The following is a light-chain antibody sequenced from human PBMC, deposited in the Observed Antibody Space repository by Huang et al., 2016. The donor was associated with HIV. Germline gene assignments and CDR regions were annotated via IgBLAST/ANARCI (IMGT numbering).Light chain of an antibody. Sequence: DIQMTQSPSSLSVSIGDRVTITCRASQSICSHLNWYQQKPWTAPKLLIYGASKLQPGVPSRFSGSGSGTDFTLALSSLQPEDFATYYCQQSYDARTFGQGTKVEI. CDR1: QSICSH. CDR2: GAS. J-gene: IGKJ1*01. CDR3: QQSYDART. V-gene: IGKV1-39*01.